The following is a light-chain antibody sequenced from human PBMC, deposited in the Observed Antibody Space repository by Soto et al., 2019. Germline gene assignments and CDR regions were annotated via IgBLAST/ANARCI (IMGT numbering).Light chain of an antibody. CDR2: GAS. CDR3: QQYGSSLFT. V-gene: IGKV3-20*01. CDR1: QSVSSSY. Sequence: EIVLTQSPGTLSLSPGERATLSCRASQSVSSSYLAWYQQKPGQAPRLLIYGASSRATGIPDRFSGSGSGTDFILPISRLEPEDFAVYYCQQYGSSLFTFGPGTKVDIK. J-gene: IGKJ3*01.